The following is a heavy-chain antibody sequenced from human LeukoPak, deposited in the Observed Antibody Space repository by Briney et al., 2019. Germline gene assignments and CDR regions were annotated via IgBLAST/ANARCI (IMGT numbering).Heavy chain of an antibody. D-gene: IGHD6-13*01. CDR1: GYTFTSHY. J-gene: IGHJ3*02. V-gene: IGHV1-8*03. CDR2: MNPNSGNT. CDR3: ARGNSWYSSSWYAFDI. Sequence: ASVRVSCKASGYTFTSHYMHWVRQAPGQGLEWMGWMNPNSGNTGYAQKFQGRVTITRNTSISTAYMELSSLRSEDTAVYYCARGNSWYSSSWYAFDIWGQGTMVTVSS.